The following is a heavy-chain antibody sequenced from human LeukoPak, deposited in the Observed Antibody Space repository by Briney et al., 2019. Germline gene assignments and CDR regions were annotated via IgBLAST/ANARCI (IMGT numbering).Heavy chain of an antibody. CDR3: ARDADDYYGSGIH. D-gene: IGHD3-10*01. CDR2: INSEGSST. J-gene: IGHJ4*02. Sequence: GGPLRLSCAASGFTFSSYWMHWVRQAPGKGRVWVSRINSEGSSTSYADSVKGRFTISRDNAKNTLYLQVNSLRAEDTAVYYCARDADDYYGSGIHWGQGTLVTVSS. CDR1: GFTFSSYW. V-gene: IGHV3-74*01.